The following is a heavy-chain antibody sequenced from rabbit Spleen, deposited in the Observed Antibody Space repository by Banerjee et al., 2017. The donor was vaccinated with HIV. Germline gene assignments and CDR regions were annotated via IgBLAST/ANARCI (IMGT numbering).Heavy chain of an antibody. CDR1: GFSFSSGND. Sequence: QSLEESGGGLVKPGASLTLTCTASGFSFSSGNDMCWVRQAPGKGLEWIACIDSGSSGFTYFATWAIGRFTCSKTSSTTVTLQMTRLTAADTATYFCARDTSSSFSSYGMDLWGPGTLVTVS. CDR2: IDSGSSGFT. D-gene: IGHD1-1*01. J-gene: IGHJ6*01. V-gene: IGHV1S40*01. CDR3: ARDTSSSFSSYGMDL.